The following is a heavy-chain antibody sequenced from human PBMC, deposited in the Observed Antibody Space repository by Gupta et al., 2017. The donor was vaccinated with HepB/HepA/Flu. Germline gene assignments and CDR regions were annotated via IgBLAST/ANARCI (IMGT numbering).Heavy chain of an antibody. Sequence: QVQLVQSGAEVKKPGASVKLSCKVSGYTLTELSMHWVRPAPGKGLEWMGGFDPEDGERIYAQKLQGRVTMTEDTSTDTAYMELSSLRSEDTAVYYCATATYLTIAAAGPYFDYWGQGTLVTVSS. D-gene: IGHD6-13*01. CDR3: ATATYLTIAAAGPYFDY. CDR1: GYTLTELS. J-gene: IGHJ4*02. V-gene: IGHV1-24*01. CDR2: FDPEDGER.